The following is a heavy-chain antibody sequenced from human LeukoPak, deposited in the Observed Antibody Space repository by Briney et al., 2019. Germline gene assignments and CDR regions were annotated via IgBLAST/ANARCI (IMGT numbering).Heavy chain of an antibody. Sequence: SQTLSLTCAISGDSVSTNSAAWNWIRQSPSRGLEWLGRTYYRSKWYNDYAVSVKTPIAINPDTSKNQFSLPLNSLTPEHTAVYYCARDMGVSSNWSKYDSWGQGTLVTASS. J-gene: IGHJ4*02. D-gene: IGHD6-13*01. V-gene: IGHV6-1*01. CDR1: GDSVSTNSAA. CDR3: ARDMGVSSNWSKYDS. CDR2: TYYRSKWYN.